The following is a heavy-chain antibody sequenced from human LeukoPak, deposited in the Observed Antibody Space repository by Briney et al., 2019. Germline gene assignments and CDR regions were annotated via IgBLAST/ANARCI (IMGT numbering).Heavy chain of an antibody. V-gene: IGHV3-30*18. J-gene: IGHJ4*02. Sequence: GGSLRLSCAASGFTFSSYGMHWVRQAPGKGLEWVAVISYDGSNKYYADSVKGRFTISRDNSKNTLYLQMNSLRAEDTAVYYCAKDLGKLRAGYCSSTSCWGFDYWGQGTLVTVSS. CDR2: ISYDGSNK. CDR3: AKDLGKLRAGYCSSTSCWGFDY. CDR1: GFTFSSYG. D-gene: IGHD2-2*01.